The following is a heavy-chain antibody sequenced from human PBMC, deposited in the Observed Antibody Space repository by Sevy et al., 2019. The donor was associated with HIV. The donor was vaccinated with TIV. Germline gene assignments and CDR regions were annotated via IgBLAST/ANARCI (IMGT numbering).Heavy chain of an antibody. D-gene: IGHD5-12*01. J-gene: IGHJ4*02. Sequence: GGSLRLSCAASGFSLSDYAIHWARQAPGKGLEWLTGISCDGGNKYYADSVKGRFTISREKSKSTVSLQMNSLRPDDTAIYYCARGQYTSGLRLDFWGRGILVTVSS. CDR2: ISCDGGNK. CDR1: GFSLSDYA. CDR3: ARGQYTSGLRLDF. V-gene: IGHV3-30-3*01.